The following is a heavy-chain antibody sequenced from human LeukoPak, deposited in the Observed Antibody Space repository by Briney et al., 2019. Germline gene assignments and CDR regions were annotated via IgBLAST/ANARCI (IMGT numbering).Heavy chain of an antibody. V-gene: IGHV4-61*09. J-gene: IGHJ6*03. CDR3: AREVRYSGYDSRFHYYYYYMDV. Sequence: SQTLSLTCTVSGGSISSGNYYWSWIRQPAGKGLEWIGHIYTSGSTNYNPSLKSRVTMSVDTSKNQFSLKLSSVTAADTAVYYCAREVRYSGYDSRFHYYYYYMDVWGKGTTVTISS. CDR1: GGSISSGNYY. D-gene: IGHD5-12*01. CDR2: IYTSGST.